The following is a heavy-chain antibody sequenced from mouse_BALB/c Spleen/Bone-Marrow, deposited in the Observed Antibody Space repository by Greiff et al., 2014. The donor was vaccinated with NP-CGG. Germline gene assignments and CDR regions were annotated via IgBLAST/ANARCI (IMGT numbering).Heavy chain of an antibody. CDR3: ARSDGYRAMDY. V-gene: IGHV1-82*01. Sequence: QVQLQQPGPELVKPGASVKISCKASGYALSSSWMNWVKQRPGQGLEWIGRIFPGDGDTYYNGKFKGKATLTADKSSSTAYKQLSSLTSVDSAVYFCARSDGYRAMDYWGQGTSVTVSS. D-gene: IGHD2-3*01. CDR1: GYALSSSW. J-gene: IGHJ4*01. CDR2: IFPGDGDT.